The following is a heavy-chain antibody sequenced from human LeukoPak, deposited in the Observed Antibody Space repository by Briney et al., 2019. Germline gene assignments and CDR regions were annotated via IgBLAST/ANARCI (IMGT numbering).Heavy chain of an antibody. D-gene: IGHD3-3*01. V-gene: IGHV3-23*01. Sequence: PGGSLRLSCAASGFTFSSYAMSWVRQAPGKGLEWVSAISGSGGSTYYADSVKGRFTIPRDNYKNTLYLQMNSLRAEDTAVYYCAKGLTYYDFWSGYSDDYYYMDVWGKGTTVTVSS. CDR2: ISGSGGST. J-gene: IGHJ6*03. CDR1: GFTFSSYA. CDR3: AKGLTYYDFWSGYSDDYYYMDV.